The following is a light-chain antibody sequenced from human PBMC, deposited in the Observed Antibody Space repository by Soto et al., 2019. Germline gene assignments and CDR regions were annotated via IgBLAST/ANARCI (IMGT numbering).Light chain of an antibody. CDR2: YDD. CDR3: AEWDDSLNGVV. Sequence: QSVLTQPPSVSEAPRQRVTISCSGSSSNIGNNAVNWYQQLPGKAPKLLIYYDDLLPSGVSDRFSGSKSGTSASLAISGLQSEHEADYYCAEWDDSLNGVVFGGGTKLTVL. CDR1: SSNIGNNA. J-gene: IGLJ2*01. V-gene: IGLV1-36*01.